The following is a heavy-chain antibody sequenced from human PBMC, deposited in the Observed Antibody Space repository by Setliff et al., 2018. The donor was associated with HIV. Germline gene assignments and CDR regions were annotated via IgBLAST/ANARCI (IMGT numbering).Heavy chain of an antibody. J-gene: IGHJ2*01. CDR1: GGSISSSSYY. V-gene: IGHV4-39*01. D-gene: IGHD6-13*01. CDR2: IYYSGST. Sequence: KPSETLSLTCTVSGGSISSSSYYWGWIRQPPGKGLEWIGSIYYSGSTYYKPSLKSRVTISVDTSKNQFSLKLTSVTAADTAVYYCATLHVVVAAALVYNYWYFDLWGRGTLVTVSS. CDR3: ATLHVVVAAALVYNYWYFDL.